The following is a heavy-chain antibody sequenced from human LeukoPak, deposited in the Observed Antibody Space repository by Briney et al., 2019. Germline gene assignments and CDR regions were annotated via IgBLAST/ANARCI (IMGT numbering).Heavy chain of an antibody. V-gene: IGHV4-34*01. CDR3: ARGSSSSWYLVVVHNWFDP. D-gene: IGHD6-13*01. CDR1: GGSFSGYY. J-gene: IGHJ5*02. CDR2: INHSGGT. Sequence: SETLSLTCAVYGGSFSGYYWSWIRQPPGKGLEWIGEINHSGGTNYNPSLKSRVTISVDTSKNQFSLKLSSVTAADTAVYYCARGSSSSWYLVVVHNWFDPWGQGTLVTVSS.